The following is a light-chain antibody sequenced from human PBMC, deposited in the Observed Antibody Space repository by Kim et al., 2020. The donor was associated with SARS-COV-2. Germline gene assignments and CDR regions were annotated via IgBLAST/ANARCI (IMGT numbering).Light chain of an antibody. J-gene: IGKJ1*01. CDR3: QQYKSYPWT. CDR2: KAS. V-gene: IGKV1-5*03. CDR1: QSISSW. Sequence: DIHMTHSPSTLSASVGDRVTITCRASQSISSWLAWYQQKPGKAPKLLIYKASSLESGVPSRFSGSGSGTEFTLTVSSLQPDDFATYYCQQYKSYPWTFGQGTKVDIK.